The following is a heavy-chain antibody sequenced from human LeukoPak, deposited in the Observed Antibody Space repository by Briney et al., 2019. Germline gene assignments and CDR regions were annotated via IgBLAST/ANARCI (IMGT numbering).Heavy chain of an antibody. CDR1: GGSISSYY. CDR2: IYYSGST. D-gene: IGHD3-3*01. Sequence: SETLSLTCTVSGGSISSYYWSWIRQPPGKGLEWIGYIYYSGSTNYNPSLKSRVTISVDTSKNQFSLKLSSVTAADTAVYYCASPSYDFWSGYPINGFFYWGQGTLVTVSS. CDR3: ASPSYDFWSGYPINGFFY. V-gene: IGHV4-59*12. J-gene: IGHJ4*02.